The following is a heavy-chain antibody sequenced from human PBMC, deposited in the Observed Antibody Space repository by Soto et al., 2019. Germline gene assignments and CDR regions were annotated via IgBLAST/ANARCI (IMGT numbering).Heavy chain of an antibody. Sequence: PAETLSLTCTVSGGSISSGGYYWSWIGQHPGKGLEWIGYTYYSGSTYYNPSLKSRVTITVDTSKNQCSLKLSSVTAADTAVYYCARTYDYDSSGYEFDYWGQGTLVTVSS. D-gene: IGHD3-22*01. J-gene: IGHJ4*02. V-gene: IGHV4-31*03. CDR3: ARTYDYDSSGYEFDY. CDR1: GGSISSGGYY. CDR2: TYYSGST.